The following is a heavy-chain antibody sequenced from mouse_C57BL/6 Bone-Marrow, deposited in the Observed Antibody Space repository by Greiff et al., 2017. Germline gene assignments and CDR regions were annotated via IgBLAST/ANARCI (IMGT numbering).Heavy chain of an antibody. CDR2: IHPNSGST. V-gene: IGHV1-64*01. CDR1: GYTFTSYW. D-gene: IGHD2-5*01. CDR3: ARIGYYSNLYAMDY. J-gene: IGHJ4*01. Sequence: QVQLKQPGAELVKPGASVKLSCKASGYTFTSYWMHWVKQRPGQGLEWIGMIHPNSGSTNYNEKFKSKATLTVDKSSSTAYMQLSSLTSEDSAVSYCARIGYYSNLYAMDYWGQGTSVTVSS.